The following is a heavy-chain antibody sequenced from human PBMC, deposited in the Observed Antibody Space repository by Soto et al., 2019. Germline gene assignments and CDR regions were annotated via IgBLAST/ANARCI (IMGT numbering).Heavy chain of an antibody. CDR1: GGTFNSYA. J-gene: IGHJ6*02. Sequence: SVKVSCKASGGTFNSYAISWVRQAPGQGLEWMGGIIPIFGTANYAQKFQGRVTITADESTSTAYMELSSLRSEDTAVYYCSLTGTTSYYYYGMDVWGQGTTVTVSS. CDR2: IIPIFGTA. V-gene: IGHV1-69*13. D-gene: IGHD1-7*01. CDR3: SLTGTTSYYYYGMDV.